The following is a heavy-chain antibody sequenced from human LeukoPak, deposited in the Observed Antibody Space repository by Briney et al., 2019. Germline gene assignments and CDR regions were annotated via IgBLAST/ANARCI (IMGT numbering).Heavy chain of an antibody. CDR2: IRYDGGNE. CDR1: GYTLTHYG. Sequence: GGSLRLSCAESGYTLTHYGMHWVRQAPGKGLEWLSFIRYDGGNEDYADSVKGRFTISRDSSKNTLYLQMNSLRAEDTAVYYCMGYGGNSFWGQGTLVAVSS. J-gene: IGHJ4*02. D-gene: IGHD4-23*01. CDR3: MGYGGNSF. V-gene: IGHV3-30*02.